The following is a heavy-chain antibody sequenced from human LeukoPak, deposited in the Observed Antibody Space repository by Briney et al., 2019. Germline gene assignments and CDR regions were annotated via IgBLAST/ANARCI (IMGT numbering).Heavy chain of an antibody. CDR2: ISYDGNNE. CDR3: ATSVVTLN. CDR1: GFTFISYC. V-gene: IGHV3-30*03. D-gene: IGHD2-21*02. J-gene: IGHJ4*02. Sequence: SGGSLRLSCAASGFTFISYCMRWGRPAPCWGLEWEAVISYDGNNEYYADSVKGRFTISRDNSKNTLYLQMNSLRAEDTAVYYCATSVVTLNWGQGTLVTVSS.